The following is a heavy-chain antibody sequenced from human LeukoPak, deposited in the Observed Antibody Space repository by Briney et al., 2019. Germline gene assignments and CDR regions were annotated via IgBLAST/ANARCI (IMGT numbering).Heavy chain of an antibody. D-gene: IGHD1-26*01. CDR1: GYTFTGYY. CDR3: ARVSSIVGATTFDY. V-gene: IGHV1-2*02. CDR2: INPNSGGT. J-gene: IGHJ4*02. Sequence: GASVKVSCKASGYTFTGYYMHWVRQAPGQGPEWMGWINPNSGGTNYAQKFQGRVTMTRDTSISTAYMELSRLRSDDTAVYYCARVSSIVGATTFDYWGQGTLVTVSS.